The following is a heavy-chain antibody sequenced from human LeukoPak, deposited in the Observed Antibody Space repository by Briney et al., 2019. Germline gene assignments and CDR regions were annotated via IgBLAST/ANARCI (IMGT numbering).Heavy chain of an antibody. J-gene: IGHJ4*02. CDR1: GFSFSTFW. CDR3: ARQPIYEAYFDF. Sequence: GGSLRLSCAASGFSFSTFWMAWVRQAPGKGLEWVADMNADGSERHYLDSVKGRFTISRDNAKNSLFLQMNSLRADDTAVYFCARQPIYEAYFDFWGQGTLVTVSS. D-gene: IGHD3-16*01. CDR2: MNADGSER. V-gene: IGHV3-7*01.